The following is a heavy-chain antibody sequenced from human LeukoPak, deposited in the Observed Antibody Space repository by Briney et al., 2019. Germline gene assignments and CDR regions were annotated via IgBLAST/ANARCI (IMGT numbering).Heavy chain of an antibody. D-gene: IGHD3-10*01. Sequence: GGSLRLSCAASGFTFNTYPMYWVRQAPGKGLEGVALISNDGNNKHYADSVKGRFTVSRDNSNNALSLQMNGLRTEDTAVYYCARPDDSESYYRANHYWGRGTLVTVSP. J-gene: IGHJ4*02. CDR1: GFTFNTYP. CDR2: ISNDGNNK. CDR3: ARPDDSESYYRANHY. V-gene: IGHV3-30*04.